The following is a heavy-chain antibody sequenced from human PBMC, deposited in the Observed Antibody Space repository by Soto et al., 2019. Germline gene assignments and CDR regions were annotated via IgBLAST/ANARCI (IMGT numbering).Heavy chain of an antibody. CDR2: ISKSGSNI. V-gene: IGHV3-11*01. D-gene: IGHD5-18*01. J-gene: IGHJ4*02. CDR1: GFTFSNHF. Sequence: QVPLVESGGGLVKPGGSLRLSCAASGFTFSNHFMNWVRQAPGKGLEWVSYISKSGSNIYYADSVKGRFTISRDNAKNSLYLQMDSLRAEDTAVYYCARDSGYSHFDYWGQGTLVTVSS. CDR3: ARDSGYSHFDY.